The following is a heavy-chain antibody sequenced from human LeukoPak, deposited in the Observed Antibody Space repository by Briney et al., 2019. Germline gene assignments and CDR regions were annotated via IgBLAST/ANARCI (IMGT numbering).Heavy chain of an antibody. CDR1: GFTVSTYG. CDR3: ARDGGSGVDY. V-gene: IGHV3-33*01. Sequence: GGSLRLSCVASGFTVSTYGTPWVRQAPGKGLEWVGVIWYDGSKKFYGESVKGRFTISRDTSGNTLYLQMNSLRVEDTAVYYCARDGGSGVDYWGQGTLVTVSS. CDR2: IWYDGSKK. D-gene: IGHD6-25*01. J-gene: IGHJ4*02.